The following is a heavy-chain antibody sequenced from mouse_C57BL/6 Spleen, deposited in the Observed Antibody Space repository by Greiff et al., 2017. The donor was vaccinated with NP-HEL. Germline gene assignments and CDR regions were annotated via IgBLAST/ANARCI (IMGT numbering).Heavy chain of an antibody. CDR3: ASTGDYDD. CDR2: IYPGDGDT. V-gene: IGHV1-82*01. Sequence: QVQLQQSGPELVKPGASVKISCKASGYAFSSSWMNWVKQRPGKGLEWIGRIYPGDGDTNYNGKFKGKATLTADKSSSTAYMHLSSLTSYDSAVYFCASTGDYDDWGKGTTLTVSS. CDR1: GYAFSSSW. D-gene: IGHD2-4*01. J-gene: IGHJ2*01.